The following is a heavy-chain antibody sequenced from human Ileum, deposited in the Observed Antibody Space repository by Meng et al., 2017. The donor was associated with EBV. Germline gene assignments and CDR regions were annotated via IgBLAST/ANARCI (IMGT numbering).Heavy chain of an antibody. CDR2: ISTFNGNT. D-gene: IGHD4-17*01. J-gene: IGHJ4*02. CDR3: ASNGDEVDY. V-gene: IGHV1-18*01. CDR1: GYTFINNG. Sequence: QVQLLRSGGEVKKPGASVKVSCKASGYTFINNGFSWVRQAPGQGLEWMGWISTFNGNTNYAQKFQGRLTVTTDTSTNTAYMELRNLRSDDTAVYYCASNGDEVDYWGQGTLVTASS.